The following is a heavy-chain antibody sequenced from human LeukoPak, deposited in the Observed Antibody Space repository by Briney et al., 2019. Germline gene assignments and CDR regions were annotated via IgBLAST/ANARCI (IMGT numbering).Heavy chain of an antibody. CDR1: GFSFSTYS. Sequence: GGSLRLSCAASGFSFSTYSMNWVRQAPGKGLEWVAFISSTSDTINYPDSVKGRFTVSRDNARNSLYLQMNSLRVEDTAVYSCARHVEIPSTAPDYYYYYYMDVWGIGTTVTVSS. CDR3: ARHVEIPSTAPDYYYYYYMDV. D-gene: IGHD4-11*01. J-gene: IGHJ6*03. CDR2: ISSTSDTI. V-gene: IGHV3-48*04.